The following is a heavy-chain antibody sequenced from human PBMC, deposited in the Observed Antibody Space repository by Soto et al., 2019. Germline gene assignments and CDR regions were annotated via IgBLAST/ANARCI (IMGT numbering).Heavy chain of an antibody. Sequence: QVQLQQWGAGLLKPSETLSLTCAVYGGSFSGYYWSWIRQPPGKGLEWIGEINHSGSTNYNPSLKSRVTISVDTSKNKFSLKLSSVTAADTAVYYCARLAASIAARPSYYYYYMDVWGKGTTVTVSS. V-gene: IGHV4-34*01. CDR1: GGSFSGYY. J-gene: IGHJ6*03. CDR2: INHSGST. CDR3: ARLAASIAARPSYYYYYMDV. D-gene: IGHD6-6*01.